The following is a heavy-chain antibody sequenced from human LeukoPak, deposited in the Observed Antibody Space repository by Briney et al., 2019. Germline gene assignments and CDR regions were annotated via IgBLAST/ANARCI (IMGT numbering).Heavy chain of an antibody. CDR1: GYSFTSYW. CDR3: ARQKDIVVVPAAKSDWFDP. J-gene: IGHJ5*02. V-gene: IGHV5-51*01. Sequence: GESLKISCKGSGYSFTSYWIGWVRQMPGKGLEWMGIIYPGDSDTRYSPSFQGQVTISADKSISTAYLQWSSLKASDTAMYYRARQKDIVVVPAAKSDWFDPWGQGTLVTVSS. D-gene: IGHD2-2*01. CDR2: IYPGDSDT.